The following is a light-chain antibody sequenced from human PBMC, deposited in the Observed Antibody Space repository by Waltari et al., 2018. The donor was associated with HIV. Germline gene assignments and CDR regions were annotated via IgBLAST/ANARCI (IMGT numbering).Light chain of an antibody. Sequence: QSVLTQPPSVSAAPGQKVTISCSGSSSNIGNNYVSWYQQLPGTAPKLLIYDTNKRPSGIPDRFPGSKSGTSATLGITGLQTGDEADYFCATWDSSLSAGVFGGGTKLTVL. CDR1: SSNIGNNY. CDR3: ATWDSSLSAGV. J-gene: IGLJ2*01. CDR2: DTN. V-gene: IGLV1-51*01.